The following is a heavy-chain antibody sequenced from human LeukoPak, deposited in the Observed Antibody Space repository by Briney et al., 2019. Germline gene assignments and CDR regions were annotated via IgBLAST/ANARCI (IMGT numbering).Heavy chain of an antibody. Sequence: GGSLRLSCAASGFTFSSYSMNWVRQAPGKGLEWGSCVGSRSNYIYYADSVKGRFTISRDNAKNSLYLQMNSLRAEDTAVYYCARDLSYYSSSSDKHFDYWGQGILVTVSS. V-gene: IGHV3-21*01. CDR1: GFTFSSYS. J-gene: IGHJ4*02. CDR3: ARDLSYYSSSSDKHFDY. CDR2: VGSRSNYI. D-gene: IGHD6-6*01.